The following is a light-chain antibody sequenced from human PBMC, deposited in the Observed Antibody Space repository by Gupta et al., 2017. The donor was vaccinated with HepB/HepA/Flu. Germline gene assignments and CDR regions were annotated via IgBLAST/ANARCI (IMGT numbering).Light chain of an antibody. CDR1: QNVSSSY. V-gene: IGKV3-20*01. CDR2: ATS. J-gene: IGKJ2*01. Sequence: DIVSKQSPGTLCLSPGERASISCRASQNVSSSYIAWYQQKPDQPPRLLIYATSRRVTGIPDRFSGSGSETDFTLTISRLEPEDFAVYYCHQYGTSSYTFGQGTKVEIK. CDR3: HQYGTSSYT.